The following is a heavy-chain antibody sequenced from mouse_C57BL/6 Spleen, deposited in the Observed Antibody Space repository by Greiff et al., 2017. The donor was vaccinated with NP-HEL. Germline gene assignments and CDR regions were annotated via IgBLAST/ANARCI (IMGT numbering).Heavy chain of an antibody. V-gene: IGHV5-6*01. J-gene: IGHJ2*01. CDR2: ISSGGSYT. Sequence: EVHLVESGGDLVKPGGSLKLSCAASGFTFSSYGLSWVRQTPDKRLEWVATISSGGSYTYYPDSVKGRFTISRDNAKNTLYLQMSSLKSEDTAMYYCANLFDYWGQGTTLTVSS. CDR3: ANLFDY. CDR1: GFTFSSYG.